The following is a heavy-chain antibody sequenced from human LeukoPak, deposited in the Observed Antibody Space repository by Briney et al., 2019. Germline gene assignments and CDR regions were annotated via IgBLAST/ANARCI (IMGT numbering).Heavy chain of an antibody. Sequence: GGSLRLSCAASGFTFSSYAMSWVRQAPGKGLEWVSAISGSGASTYYADSVKGRFTISRDNSKNTLYLQMNSLRAEDTAVYYCAKDLYYYDTNPFDYWGQGTLVTVSS. CDR2: ISGSGAST. J-gene: IGHJ4*02. CDR1: GFTFSSYA. CDR3: AKDLYYYDTNPFDY. D-gene: IGHD3-22*01. V-gene: IGHV3-23*01.